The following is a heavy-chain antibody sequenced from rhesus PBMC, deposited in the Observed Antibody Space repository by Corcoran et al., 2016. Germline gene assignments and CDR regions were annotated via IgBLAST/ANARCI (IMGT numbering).Heavy chain of an antibody. D-gene: IGHD2-2*01. CDR2: IKNKADGGTA. CDR3: TRVMPRFDV. Sequence: GESGGGLVQPGGSLRLSCAASGFTFSNYWMSWVRQAPGKGLDWVGRIKNKADGGTAAYAESVKGKFTISRDDAKNTLYLKMNSLKTEDTAGYYCTRVMPRFDVGGPGVLVTVSS. CDR1: GFTFSNYW. J-gene: IGHJ5-1*01. V-gene: IGHV3-16*02.